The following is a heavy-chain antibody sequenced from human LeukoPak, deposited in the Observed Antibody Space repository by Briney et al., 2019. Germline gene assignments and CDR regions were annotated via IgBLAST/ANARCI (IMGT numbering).Heavy chain of an antibody. D-gene: IGHD6-19*01. CDR2: ISPDGSQK. V-gene: IGHV3-7*01. J-gene: IGHJ4*02. CDR1: GFTFSSHA. CDR3: ASQPSAVAGNY. Sequence: PGRSLRLSCAAFGFTFSSHAMSWVRQAPGKGLEWVANISPDGSQKFYVDSVKGRFTISRDNAQTSLFLQMNSLRADDTGVYYCASQPSAVAGNYWGQGTLVTVSS.